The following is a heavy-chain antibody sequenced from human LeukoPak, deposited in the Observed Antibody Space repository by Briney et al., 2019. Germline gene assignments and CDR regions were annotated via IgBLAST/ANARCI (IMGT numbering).Heavy chain of an antibody. J-gene: IGHJ6*02. CDR1: GGTFSSYA. D-gene: IGHD3-22*01. CDR3: ARAQYYYDSRAKPMRYYYYGMDV. CDR2: IIPIFGTA. V-gene: IGHV1-69*13. Sequence: SVKVSCKASGGTFSSYAISWVRQAPGQGLEWMGGIIPIFGTANYAQKFQGRVTITADESTSTAYMELSSLRSEDTAVYYCARAQYYYDSRAKPMRYYYYGMDVWGQGTTVTVSS.